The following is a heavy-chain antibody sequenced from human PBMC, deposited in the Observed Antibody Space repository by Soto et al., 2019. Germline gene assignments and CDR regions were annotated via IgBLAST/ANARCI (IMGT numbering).Heavy chain of an antibody. D-gene: IGHD3-10*02. CDR2: ISSSSSTI. Sequence: PGGSLRLSCAASGFTFSTYSMNWVRQAPGKGLEWVSYISSSSSTICYADSVKGRFTISRDNAKNSLYLQMNSLRDEDTAVYYCAGVRSRWVGMDVWGQGTTVTVSS. CDR1: GFTFSTYS. J-gene: IGHJ6*02. V-gene: IGHV3-48*02. CDR3: AGVRSRWVGMDV.